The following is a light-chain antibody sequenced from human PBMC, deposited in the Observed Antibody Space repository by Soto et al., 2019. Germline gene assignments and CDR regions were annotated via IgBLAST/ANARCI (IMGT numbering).Light chain of an antibody. CDR2: GAS. J-gene: IGKJ2*01. CDR1: QSVSSSY. V-gene: IGKV3-20*01. Sequence: EIVLTQSPGTLSLSPGERATLSCRASQSVSSSYLAWYQQKPGQAPRLLIYGASSRATGIPDRFSGSGSGTDFTLYISRLEPEDFAVYYCQQYGSSPIYTFGQGNKLEIK. CDR3: QQYGSSPIYT.